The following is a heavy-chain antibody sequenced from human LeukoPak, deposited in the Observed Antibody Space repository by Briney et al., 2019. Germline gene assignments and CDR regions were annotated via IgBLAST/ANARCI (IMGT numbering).Heavy chain of an antibody. CDR2: ISSSGGIT. CDR1: GFMFNSHA. V-gene: IGHV3-23*01. CDR3: AKCAWFRAAPGGDY. D-gene: IGHD3-10*01. J-gene: IGHJ4*02. Sequence: GGSLRLSCAASGFMFNSHAMSWVRQAPGKGLEWVSAISSSGGITYYADSVKGRFTISRDNFRNTLYLQMHSLRAEDTALYYCAKCAWFRAAPGGDYWGQGTLVTVSS.